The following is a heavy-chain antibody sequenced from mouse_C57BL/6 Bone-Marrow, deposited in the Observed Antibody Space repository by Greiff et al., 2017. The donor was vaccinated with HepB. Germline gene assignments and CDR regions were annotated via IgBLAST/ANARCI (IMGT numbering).Heavy chain of an antibody. J-gene: IGHJ4*01. Sequence: QVQLKESGPELVKPGASVKISCKASGYTFTDYYINWVKQRPGQGLEWIGWIFPGSGSTYYNEKFKGKATLTVDKSSSTAYMLLSSLTSEDSAVYFCARDSVLVVVATHYYAMDYWGQGTSVTVSS. CDR2: IFPGSGST. D-gene: IGHD1-1*01. CDR1: GYTFTDYY. V-gene: IGHV1-75*01. CDR3: ARDSVLVVVATHYYAMDY.